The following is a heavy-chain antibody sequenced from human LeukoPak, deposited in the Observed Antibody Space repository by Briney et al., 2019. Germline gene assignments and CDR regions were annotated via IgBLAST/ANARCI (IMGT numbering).Heavy chain of an antibody. J-gene: IGHJ4*02. D-gene: IGHD1-7*01. Sequence: KSGGSLRLSCAASGFSFSSYSMNWVRQAPGRGLEWVPSISYSSNYIYYADSVKGRFTISRDNARKSLFLQMSSLRAEDTAVYYCARRFSTENYSALDCWGQGTLVTVSS. V-gene: IGHV3-21*01. CDR2: ISYSSNYI. CDR1: GFSFSSYS. CDR3: ARRFSTENYSALDC.